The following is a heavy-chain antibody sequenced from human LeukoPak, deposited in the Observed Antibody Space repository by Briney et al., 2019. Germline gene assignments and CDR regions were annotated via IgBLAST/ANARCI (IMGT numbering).Heavy chain of an antibody. D-gene: IGHD2/OR15-2a*01. J-gene: IGHJ4*02. CDR1: GFTFNNYG. V-gene: IGHV3-30*02. Sequence: GGSLRLSCAASGFTFNNYGMHWVRHAPGKGLEWLAFIRYDGSNTHYADSVKGRVTASKDDSKNTLYLQMNSLRGDDTAVYYCAKDGTSYYYIYYWGQGTLVTVSS. CDR3: AKDGTSYYYIYY. CDR2: IRYDGSNT.